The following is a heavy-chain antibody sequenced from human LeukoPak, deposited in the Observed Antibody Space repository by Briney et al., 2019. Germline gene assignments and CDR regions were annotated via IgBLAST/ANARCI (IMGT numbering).Heavy chain of an antibody. D-gene: IGHD6-19*01. Sequence: GGSLRLSCAASGFTFSSYGMHWVRQAPGKGLEWVAVIWYDGSNKYYADSVKGRFTISRDNSKNTLYLQMNSLRAEDTAVYYCARGRYSSGWRPPYYYYGMDVWGQGTTVTVSS. CDR3: ARGRYSSGWRPPYYYYGMDV. CDR2: IWYDGSNK. V-gene: IGHV3-33*01. CDR1: GFTFSSYG. J-gene: IGHJ6*02.